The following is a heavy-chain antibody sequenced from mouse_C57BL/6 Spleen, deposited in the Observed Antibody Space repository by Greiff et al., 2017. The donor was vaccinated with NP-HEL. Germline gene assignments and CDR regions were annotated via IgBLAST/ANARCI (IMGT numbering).Heavy chain of an antibody. CDR2: IDPSDSYT. V-gene: IGHV1-69*01. Sequence: QVQLQQPGAELVMPGASVKLSCKASGYTFTSYWMHWVKQRPGQGLEWIGEIDPSDSYTNYNQKFKGKSTLTVDKSSSTAYMQLSSLTSEDSAVYYCARDYGSSYVAMDYWGQGTSVTVSS. D-gene: IGHD1-1*01. CDR1: GYTFTSYW. CDR3: ARDYGSSYVAMDY. J-gene: IGHJ4*01.